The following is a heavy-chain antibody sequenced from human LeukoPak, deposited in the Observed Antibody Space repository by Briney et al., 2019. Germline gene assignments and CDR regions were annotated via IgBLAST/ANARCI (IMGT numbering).Heavy chain of an antibody. CDR2: INPNSGGT. J-gene: IGHJ4*02. Sequence: ASVKVSCKASGYTFTGYYMHWVRQAPGQGLEWMGWINPNSGGTNYAQKFQGRVTMTRDTSISTAYMELSRLRSDDTALYYCVKVRSVTMVRGVNGDFDYWGQGTLVTVSS. D-gene: IGHD3-10*01. CDR3: VKVRSVTMVRGVNGDFDY. CDR1: GYTFTGYY. V-gene: IGHV1-2*02.